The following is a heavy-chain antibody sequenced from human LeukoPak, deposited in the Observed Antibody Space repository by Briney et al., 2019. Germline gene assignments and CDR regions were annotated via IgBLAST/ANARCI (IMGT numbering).Heavy chain of an antibody. CDR2: ISGGGERT. CDR1: GIVFSNTA. CDR3: GKDGGQYSSGPEFDP. Sequence: QPGGSLRLSCAASGIVFSNTAMNWARHSPGRGLEWVSAISGGGERTFYADSGKGRFTISRDNSKNMVYLQMNSLRADDTAIYYCGKDGGQYSSGPEFDPRGQGALVTVSS. D-gene: IGHD6-19*01. V-gene: IGHV3-23*01. J-gene: IGHJ5*02.